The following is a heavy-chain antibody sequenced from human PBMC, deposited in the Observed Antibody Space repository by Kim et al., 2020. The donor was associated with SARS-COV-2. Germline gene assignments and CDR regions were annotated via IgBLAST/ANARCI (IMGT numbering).Heavy chain of an antibody. CDR3: ARGAGHSSDFGY. D-gene: IGHD3-22*01. V-gene: IGHV3-30*04. Sequence: GGSLRLSCAASGFTFSSYAMHWVRQAPGKGLEWVAVISYDGSNKYYADSVKGRFTISRDNSKNTLYLQMNSLRAEDTAVYYCARGAGHSSDFGYWGQGTLVTVSS. CDR1: GFTFSSYA. J-gene: IGHJ4*02. CDR2: ISYDGSNK.